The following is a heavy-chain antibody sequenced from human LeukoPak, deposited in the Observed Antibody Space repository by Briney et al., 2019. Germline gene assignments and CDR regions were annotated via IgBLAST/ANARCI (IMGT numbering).Heavy chain of an antibody. Sequence: GGSLRLSCAASGFTVSNYTINWVRQPPGKGLEWVSSISRRSTYIYYADSVKGRFTISKDNARNSLYLQMDSLRAEDTAVYYCARAQVGYNWFDPWGQGTLVTVSS. J-gene: IGHJ5*02. CDR3: ARAQVGYNWFDP. CDR2: ISRRSTYI. CDR1: GFTVSNYT. V-gene: IGHV3-21*01. D-gene: IGHD1-26*01.